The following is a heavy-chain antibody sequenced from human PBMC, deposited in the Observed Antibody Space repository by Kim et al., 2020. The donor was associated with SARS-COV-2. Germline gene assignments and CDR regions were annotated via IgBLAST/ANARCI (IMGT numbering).Heavy chain of an antibody. V-gene: IGHV3-7*01. J-gene: IGHJ6*02. CDR1: GFTFSSYW. CDR2: IKQDGSEK. D-gene: IGHD2-15*01. Sequence: GSLRLSCAASGFTFSSYWMSWVRQAPGKGLEWVANIKQDGSEKYYVDSVKGRFTISRDNAKNSLYLQMNSLRAEDTAVYYCARELRYCSGGSCPLDYYYGMDVWGQGPTVTVSS. CDR3: ARELRYCSGGSCPLDYYYGMDV.